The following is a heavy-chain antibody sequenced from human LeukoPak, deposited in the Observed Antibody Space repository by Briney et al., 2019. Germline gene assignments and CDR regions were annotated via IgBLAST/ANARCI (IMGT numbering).Heavy chain of an antibody. CDR1: GFTFNTYW. J-gene: IGHJ4*02. CDR3: ATYGGTF. V-gene: IGHV3-7*01. D-gene: IGHD3-16*01. CDR2: IKQHGSEK. Sequence: GGSLRLSCAAPGFTFNTYWMSWARQAPGKGLEWVANIKQHGSEKYYVDSVKGRFSISRGNAKNSLYLQMNSLRAEDTAMYYCATYGGTFWGQGILVTVSS.